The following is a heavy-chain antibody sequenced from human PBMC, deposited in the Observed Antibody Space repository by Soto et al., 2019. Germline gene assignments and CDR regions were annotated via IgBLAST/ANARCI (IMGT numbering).Heavy chain of an antibody. J-gene: IGHJ4*02. V-gene: IGHV1-18*01. Sequence: ALVKVSCKASGYTFTNFGISWVRQAPGQGLEWMGWISAYNGNTNYAQNFQGRVTMTTDTSTSTAYMELRSLRSDDTAVYYCATGGTTIDYRGQGTLVTVSS. CDR1: GYTFTNFG. CDR2: ISAYNGNT. CDR3: ATGGTTIDY. D-gene: IGHD4-17*01.